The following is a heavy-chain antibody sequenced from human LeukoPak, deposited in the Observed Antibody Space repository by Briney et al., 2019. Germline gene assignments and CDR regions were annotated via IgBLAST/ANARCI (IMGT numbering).Heavy chain of an antibody. Sequence: GGSLRLSRAASGFTFSSCGMHWVRQAPGKGLEWVAVISYDGSNKYYADSVKGRFTISRDNSKNTLYLQMNSLRAEDTAVYYCARDRYRIYGFSYYYYGMDVWGRGTTVTVSS. D-gene: IGHD3-10*01. J-gene: IGHJ6*02. CDR2: ISYDGSNK. CDR3: ARDRYRIYGFSYYYYGMDV. CDR1: GFTFSSCG. V-gene: IGHV3-30*03.